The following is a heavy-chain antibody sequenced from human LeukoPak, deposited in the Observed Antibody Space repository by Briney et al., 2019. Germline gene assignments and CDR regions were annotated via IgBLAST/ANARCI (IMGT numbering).Heavy chain of an antibody. D-gene: IGHD2-15*01. CDR1: GFTFSSYA. V-gene: IGHV3-15*01. J-gene: IGHJ5*02. CDR2: IKSKTDGGTT. CDR3: TTDFLRSPGYCSGGSCPDRRLKVA. Sequence: PGGSLRLSCVASGFTFSSYAMHWVRQAPGKGLEWVGRIKSKTDGGTTGYAAPVKGRFTISRDDSKNTLYLQMNSLKTEDTAVYYCTTDFLRSPGYCSGGSCPDRRLKVAWGQGTLVTVSS.